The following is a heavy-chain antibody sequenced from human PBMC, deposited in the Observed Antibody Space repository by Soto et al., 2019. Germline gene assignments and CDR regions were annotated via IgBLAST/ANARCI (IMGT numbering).Heavy chain of an antibody. CDR3: ARAFLNYDSSGHY. J-gene: IGHJ4*02. CDR1: GYTFTGYY. Sequence: QVQLVQSGAEVKKPGASVKVSCKASGYTFTGYYIHWVRQAPGQGLEWIGWINPNTGVTKYSQKFQGRVTMTRDTSISTGYMELSRLRSDDTALYYCARAFLNYDSSGHYWGQGTLVTVSS. D-gene: IGHD3-22*01. CDR2: INPNTGVT. V-gene: IGHV1-2*02.